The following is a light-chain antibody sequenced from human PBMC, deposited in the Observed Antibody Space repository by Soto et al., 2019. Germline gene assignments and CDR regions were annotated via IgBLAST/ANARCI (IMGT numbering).Light chain of an antibody. J-gene: IGKJ4*01. CDR3: QQANSFPLT. V-gene: IGKV1-5*01. Sequence: DIQMTQSPSTLSASVGEIFTITCRASQSISSWLAWYQQKPGKAPKLLIYDASSLESGVPSRFSGSGSGTEFTLTISSLQPEDFATYYCQQANSFPLTFGGGTKVDIK. CDR1: QSISSW. CDR2: DAS.